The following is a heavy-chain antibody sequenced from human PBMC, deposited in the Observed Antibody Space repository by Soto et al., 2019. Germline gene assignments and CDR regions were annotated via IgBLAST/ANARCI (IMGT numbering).Heavy chain of an antibody. J-gene: IGHJ4*02. CDR2: ISYSGTT. D-gene: IGHD1-1*01. CDR3: ATGYSWNEPFDY. Sequence: QVQLQESGPELVKPSETLSLTCTVSGGSISSYYWSWIRQPPGEGLEWIGYISYSGTTNYNPSLKSRATISAATSRNQFSLKLSSVTAADTAVYYCATGYSWNEPFDYWGQGTLVTVSS. CDR1: GGSISSYY. V-gene: IGHV4-59*08.